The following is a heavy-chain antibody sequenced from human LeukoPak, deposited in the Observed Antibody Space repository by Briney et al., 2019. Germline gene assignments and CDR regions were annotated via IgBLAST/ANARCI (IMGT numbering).Heavy chain of an antibody. CDR1: GFTFSSYA. CDR3: ARDVSNGYMDV. V-gene: IGHV3-30*04. Sequence: GGSLRLSCAASGFTFSSYAMHWVRQAPGKGLEWVAVISYDGSNKYYADSVRGRFTFSRDNSKNTLYLQMNSLRAEDTAVYYCARDVSNGYMDVWGKGTTVTVSS. CDR2: ISYDGSNK. D-gene: IGHD2-8*01. J-gene: IGHJ6*03.